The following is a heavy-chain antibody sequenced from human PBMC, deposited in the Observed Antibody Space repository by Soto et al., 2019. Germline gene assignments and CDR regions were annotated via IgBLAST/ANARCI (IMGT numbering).Heavy chain of an antibody. CDR3: ARRGGGNYPYYFDY. V-gene: IGHV4-34*12. D-gene: IGHD2-21*01. CDR1: GGSLSDYY. CDR2: IIHSGRT. Sequence: SETLSLTCAVYGGSLSDYYWTWIRQPPGKGLEWIGEIIHSGRTNYNPSLKSRVTISEDTFKKQFSLKLNSVTAADTAVYYCARRGGGNYPYYFDYWDEGTLVTVSS. J-gene: IGHJ4*02.